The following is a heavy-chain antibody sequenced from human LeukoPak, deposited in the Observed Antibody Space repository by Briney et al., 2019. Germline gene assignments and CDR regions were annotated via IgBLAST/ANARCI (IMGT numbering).Heavy chain of an antibody. Sequence: SEALSLTCSVSGVSISGRGYWGWIRQHPGKGLEWIGYIDYSGKTYYKPSLQSRVIISADTSKNQFTLKVSSVTAADTAVYYCATGYGSGWFDAWGQGAVVTVSS. CDR1: GVSISGRGY. CDR2: IDYSGKT. CDR3: ATGYGSGWFDA. V-gene: IGHV4-31*03. J-gene: IGHJ5*02. D-gene: IGHD3-9*01.